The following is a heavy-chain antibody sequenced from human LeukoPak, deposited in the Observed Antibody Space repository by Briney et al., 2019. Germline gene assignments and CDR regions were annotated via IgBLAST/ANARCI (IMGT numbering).Heavy chain of an antibody. D-gene: IGHD5-18*01. CDR2: ISYDGSNK. V-gene: IGHV3-30-3*01. J-gene: IGHJ4*02. CDR3: ARDLVSGYSYGLPAY. CDR1: GFTFSSYA. Sequence: PGRSLRLSCATSGFTFSSYAMHWVRQAPGKGLEWMAVISYDGSNKYYADSVKGRFTISRDNSKNTLYLQMNSLRAEDTAVYYCARDLVSGYSYGLPAYWGQGTLVTVSS.